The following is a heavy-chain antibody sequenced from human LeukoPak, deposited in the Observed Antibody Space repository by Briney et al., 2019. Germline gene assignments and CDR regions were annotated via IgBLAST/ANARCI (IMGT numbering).Heavy chain of an antibody. CDR1: RFTFSDYY. CDR3: ARGGLQAAGSARNDY. Sequence: GGSLRLSCAASRFTFSDYYMSWIRQAPGKGLEWVSYISSSGTTYYADSVKGRFTISRDNAQNSLYMQMNSLRAEDTAVYYCARGGLQAAGSARNDYWGQGTLVTVSS. V-gene: IGHV3-11*01. D-gene: IGHD2-21*01. CDR2: ISSSGTT. J-gene: IGHJ4*02.